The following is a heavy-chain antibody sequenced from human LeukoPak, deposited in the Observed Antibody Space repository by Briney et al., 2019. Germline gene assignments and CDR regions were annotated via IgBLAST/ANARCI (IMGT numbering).Heavy chain of an antibody. V-gene: IGHV3-21*01. D-gene: IGHD2-15*01. CDR3: ARDTCSGGSCYLD. Sequence: GGSLRLSCAASGFTFSSYSMNWVRQAPGKGLEWVSSISSSSSYIYYADSVKGRFTISRDNAKNSLYLQMSSLRAEDTAVYYCARDTCSGGSCYLDWGQGTLVTVSS. J-gene: IGHJ4*02. CDR2: ISSSSSYI. CDR1: GFTFSSYS.